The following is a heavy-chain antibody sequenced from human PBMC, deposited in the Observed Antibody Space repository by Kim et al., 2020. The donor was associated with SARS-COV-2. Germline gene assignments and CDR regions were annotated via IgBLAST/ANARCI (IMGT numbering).Heavy chain of an antibody. Sequence: KFQGRVTITADESTSTAYMELSSLRSEDTAVYYCARSTGEPYYYYYGMDVWGQGTTVTVSS. J-gene: IGHJ6*02. CDR3: ARSTGEPYYYYYGMDV. D-gene: IGHD7-27*01. V-gene: IGHV1-69*01.